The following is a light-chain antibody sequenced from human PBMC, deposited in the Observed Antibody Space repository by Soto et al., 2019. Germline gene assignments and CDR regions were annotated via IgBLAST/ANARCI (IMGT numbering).Light chain of an antibody. Sequence: EIVMTQSPATLSVSPGERATLSCRASQSVSSNLAWYQQNPGQAPRLLIYGASTRATGIPARFSGSGSGTEFTLTISSLHSEDFAVYYCQQYNNWSRTFGQGTMVDIK. J-gene: IGKJ1*01. CDR1: QSVSSN. CDR2: GAS. V-gene: IGKV3-15*01. CDR3: QQYNNWSRT.